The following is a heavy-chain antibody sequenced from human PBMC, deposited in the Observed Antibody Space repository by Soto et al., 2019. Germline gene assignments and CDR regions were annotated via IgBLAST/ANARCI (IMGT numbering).Heavy chain of an antibody. J-gene: IGHJ5*02. D-gene: IGHD2-21*01. Sequence: SETLSLTCTVSGGSISSGGYYWSWIRQVPGKGLEWIGHIYVTGAVDYNPSLRDRITISQDTSERQFSLNLRLVTAADTAVYYCARLRIATNNYKWFDPWGQGTLVTVSS. CDR3: ARLRIATNNYKWFDP. CDR1: GGSISSGGYY. CDR2: IYVTGAV. V-gene: IGHV4-31*03.